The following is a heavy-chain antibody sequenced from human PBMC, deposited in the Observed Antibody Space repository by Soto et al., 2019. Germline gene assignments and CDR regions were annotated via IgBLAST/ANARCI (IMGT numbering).Heavy chain of an antibody. CDR2: IRSKAYGGTT. CDR1: GFTFGDYA. D-gene: IGHD3-22*01. J-gene: IGHJ5*02. CDR3: TRAGAPYYYDSSGYYYVHWFDP. V-gene: IGHV3-49*03. Sequence: GGSLRLSCTASGFTFGDYAMSWFRQAPGKGLEWVGFIRSKAYGGTTEYAASVKGRFTISRDDSKSIAYLQMNSLKTEDTAVYYCTRAGAPYYYDSSGYYYVHWFDPWGQGTLVTVSS.